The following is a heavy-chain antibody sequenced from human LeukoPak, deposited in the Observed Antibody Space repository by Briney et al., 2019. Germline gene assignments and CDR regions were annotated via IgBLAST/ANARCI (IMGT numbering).Heavy chain of an antibody. J-gene: IGHJ3*02. Sequence: TSETLSLTCAVYGGSFTNYYWDLFRQPPGKGLEWIGEINHSGSTKYNPSLESRVTISVDTSKNQFSLKVTSVTAADTAVYYCARGHAFDIWGQGTMVTVSS. CDR2: INHSGST. V-gene: IGHV4-34*01. CDR1: GGSFTNYY. CDR3: ARGHAFDI.